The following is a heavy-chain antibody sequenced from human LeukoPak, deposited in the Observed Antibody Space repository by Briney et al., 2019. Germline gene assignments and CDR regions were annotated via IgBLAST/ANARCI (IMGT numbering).Heavy chain of an antibody. J-gene: IGHJ4*02. CDR3: ARYYLGEGEIDY. CDR2: IWYDGSNK. V-gene: IGHV3-33*01. CDR1: GFAFSSYR. Sequence: GRSLRLSCAASGFAFSSYRMLWVRQAPGKALEWVTVIWYDGSNKYYADCVNGPFPISRDNSKNTLYLQMNSLRAEDTAVYYCARYYLGEGEIDYWGQGTLVTVSS. D-gene: IGHD3-10*01.